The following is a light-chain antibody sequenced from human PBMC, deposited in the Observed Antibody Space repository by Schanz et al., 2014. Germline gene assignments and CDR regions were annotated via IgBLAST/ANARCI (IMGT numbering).Light chain of an antibody. Sequence: EIVLTQSPGTLSLSPGERATLSCRASQSVSSNLAWYQHKPGQAPRLLIYDASNRATGIPARISGSGSGTDFTLTISSLGPEDFAVYYCLQRSNWPWTFGQGTKVEIK. CDR2: DAS. CDR3: LQRSNWPWT. CDR1: QSVSSN. V-gene: IGKV3-11*01. J-gene: IGKJ1*01.